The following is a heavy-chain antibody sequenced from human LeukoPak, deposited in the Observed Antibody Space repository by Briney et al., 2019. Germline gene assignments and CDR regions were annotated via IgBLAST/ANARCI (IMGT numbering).Heavy chain of an antibody. CDR1: GGSISSYY. J-gene: IGHJ4*02. V-gene: IGHV4-59*01. D-gene: IGHD1-14*01. CDR3: ARATRTNIIDY. CDR2: IYYSGST. Sequence: PSETLSLTCTVSGGSISSYYWSWIRQPPGKGLEWIGYIYYSGSTNYNPSLKSRVTISVDTSKNQFSLKLSSVTAADTAVYYCARATRTNIIDYWGQGTLVTVSS.